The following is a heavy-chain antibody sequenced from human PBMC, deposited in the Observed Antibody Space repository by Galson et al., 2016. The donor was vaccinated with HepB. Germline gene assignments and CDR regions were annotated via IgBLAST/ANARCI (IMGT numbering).Heavy chain of an antibody. Sequence: SLRLSCAASGIPFSSYWISWVRQAPGKGLEWVANIKQDGSERYYAGSMKGRFTVSRDNAKNSVYLQMNSLRAEDTAVYYCARDGSAYYSKWYFDLWGRGTLVTVSS. V-gene: IGHV3-7*01. CDR3: ARDGSAYYSKWYFDL. D-gene: IGHD3-3*01. CDR1: GIPFSSYW. CDR2: IKQDGSER. J-gene: IGHJ2*01.